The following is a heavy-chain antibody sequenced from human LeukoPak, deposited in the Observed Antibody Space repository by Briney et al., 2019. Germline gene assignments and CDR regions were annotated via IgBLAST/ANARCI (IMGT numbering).Heavy chain of an antibody. CDR2: ISYDGSNK. J-gene: IGHJ4*02. V-gene: IGHV3-30-3*01. CDR1: GFTFSSYA. CDR3: AGEGGKYYFDY. D-gene: IGHD3-16*01. Sequence: GGSLRLSCAASGFTFSSYAVHWVRQAPGKGLEWVALISYDGSNKYYADSVKGRFTISRDNSKNTLYLQMNSLRAEDTAVYYCAGEGGKYYFDYWGQGTLVIVSS.